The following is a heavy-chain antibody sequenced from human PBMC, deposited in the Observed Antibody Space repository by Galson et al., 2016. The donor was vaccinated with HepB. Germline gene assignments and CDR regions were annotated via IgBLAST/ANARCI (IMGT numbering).Heavy chain of an antibody. CDR1: GFTFSSYS. V-gene: IGHV3-48*02. J-gene: IGHJ4*02. CDR3: ARASLLRDFDWLFYFEY. D-gene: IGHD3-9*01. Sequence: SLRLSCAASGFTFSSYSMSWVRLAPGKGVEWLSYISSSSGTIYYAASVQGRFTISRDNAKNSLYLQMNRLRDEDTAVYYCARASLLRDFDWLFYFEYWGQGTLVTVSS. CDR2: ISSSSGTI.